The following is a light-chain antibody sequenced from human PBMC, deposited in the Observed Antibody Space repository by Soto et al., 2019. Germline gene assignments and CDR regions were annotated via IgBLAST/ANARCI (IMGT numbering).Light chain of an antibody. CDR2: DVS. CDR1: SSDIGDYDF. J-gene: IGLJ2*01. V-gene: IGLV2-14*03. Sequence: QSALTQPASVSGSPGQSITISCTGTSSDIGDYDFVSWYQQHPGKAPKLMIYDVSNRPSGVSNRFSGSKSGITASLTISGLQAEDEADYYCSSYTSSSTLLFGGGTNLTVL. CDR3: SSYTSSSTLL.